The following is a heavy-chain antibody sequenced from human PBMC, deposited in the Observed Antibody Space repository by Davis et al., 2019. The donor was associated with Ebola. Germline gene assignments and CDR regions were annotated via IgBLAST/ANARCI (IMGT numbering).Heavy chain of an antibody. Sequence: GESLKISCAASGFTFSNYAMNWVRQAPGKGLEWVAGIGGGGRVTDYVESVKGRFTISRDNSKNTLYLQMNTLRAEDTARYYCTNYVQRGAFDIWGQGTMVTVSS. J-gene: IGHJ3*02. CDR2: IGGGGRVT. D-gene: IGHD5-18*01. V-gene: IGHV3-23*01. CDR1: GFTFSNYA. CDR3: TNYVQRGAFDI.